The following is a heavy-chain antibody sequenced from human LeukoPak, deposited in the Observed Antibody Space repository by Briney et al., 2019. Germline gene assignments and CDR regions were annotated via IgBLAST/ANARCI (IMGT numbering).Heavy chain of an antibody. Sequence: PSETLSLTCTVSGGSISSGDYYWSWIRQHPGRGLEWIGYMYYSGSTNYNPSLKSRVTMSVDTSKNQFSLKLSSVTAADTAVYYCARESEWSGFFVYWGQGTLVTVSS. J-gene: IGHJ4*02. CDR2: MYYSGST. CDR1: GGSISSGDYY. V-gene: IGHV4-61*08. CDR3: ARESEWSGFFVY. D-gene: IGHD3-3*01.